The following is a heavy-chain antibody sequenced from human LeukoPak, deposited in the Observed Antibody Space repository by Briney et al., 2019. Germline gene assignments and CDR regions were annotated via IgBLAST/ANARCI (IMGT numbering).Heavy chain of an antibody. D-gene: IGHD3-16*01. CDR1: GYTFTSYA. V-gene: IGHV1-3*03. Sequence: ASVKVSCKASGYTFTSYAMHWVRQAPGQRLEWMGWINAGNGNTKYSQEFQGRVTITRDTSASTAYMELSSLRSEDMAVYYCARDRNPMITSYMDVWGKGTTVTVSS. J-gene: IGHJ6*03. CDR3: ARDRNPMITSYMDV. CDR2: INAGNGNT.